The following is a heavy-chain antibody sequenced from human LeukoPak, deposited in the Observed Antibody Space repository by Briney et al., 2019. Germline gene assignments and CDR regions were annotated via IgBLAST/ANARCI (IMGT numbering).Heavy chain of an antibody. V-gene: IGHV3-72*01. J-gene: IGHJ1*01. D-gene: IGHD1-14*01. CDR3: VKPSQGYFQN. Sequence: PGGSLRLSCAASGFDFSEHEMDWVRQAPGKGHEWLARIRNKNHGYTTEYAASVRGRFAISRDDSINSLHLQMNSLKIEDTAVYYCVKPSQGYFQNWGQGTLVFVSS. CDR1: GFDFSEHE. CDR2: IRNKNHGYTT.